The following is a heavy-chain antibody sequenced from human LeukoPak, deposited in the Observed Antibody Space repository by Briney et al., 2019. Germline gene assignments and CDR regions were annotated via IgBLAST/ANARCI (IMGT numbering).Heavy chain of an antibody. Sequence: GGSLRLSCAASGFPFSSYAMSWVRQAPGKGLEWVSGISGSGGSTYYADSVKGRFTISRDNSKNTLYLQMNSLRAEDTAVYYCAKFAVVPSWYFDYWGQGTLVTVSS. CDR2: ISGSGGST. CDR1: GFPFSSYA. CDR3: AKFAVVPSWYFDY. J-gene: IGHJ4*02. V-gene: IGHV3-23*01. D-gene: IGHD2-15*01.